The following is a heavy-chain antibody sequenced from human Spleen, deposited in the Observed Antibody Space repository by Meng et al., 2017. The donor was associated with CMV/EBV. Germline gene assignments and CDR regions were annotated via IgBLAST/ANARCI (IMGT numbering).Heavy chain of an antibody. CDR2: ISSSGSTI. CDR3: ATGIAARRYPFFDY. V-gene: IGHV3-48*03. Sequence: GGSLRLSCAASGFTFSSYEMNWVRQAPGKGLEWVSYISSSGSTIYYADSVKGRFTISRDNAKNSLYLQMNSLRAEDTAVYYCATGIAARRYPFFDYWGQGTLVTVSS. J-gene: IGHJ4*02. D-gene: IGHD6-6*01. CDR1: GFTFSSYE.